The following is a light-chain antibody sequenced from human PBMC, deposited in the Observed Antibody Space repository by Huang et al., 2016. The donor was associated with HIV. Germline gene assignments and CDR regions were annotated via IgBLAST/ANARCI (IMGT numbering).Light chain of an antibody. CDR3: LQDYNYPRT. J-gene: IGKJ1*01. CDR2: AAS. CDR1: QGIGND. Sequence: AIQMTQSPSSLSASVGDIVTVTCRASQGIGNDLGWYQQKPGKAPKLLIYAASSLQSWVPSRFSGSGSGTDFTLTISSLQPEDFATYYCLQDYNYPRTFGQGTKVEIK. V-gene: IGKV1-6*01.